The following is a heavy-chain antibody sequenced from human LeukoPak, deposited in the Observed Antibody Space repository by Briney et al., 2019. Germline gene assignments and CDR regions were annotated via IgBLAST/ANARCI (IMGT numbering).Heavy chain of an antibody. CDR3: AKNPTSGHCSSNSCYETGG. Sequence: GGSLRLSCAASGFTFSSYAMSWVRQAPGKGLEWVSGISGRGGSTYYADSVKGRFTISRDNSKNTLYLQMNSLRAEDTAVYYCAKNPTSGHCSSNSCYETGGWGQGTLVTVSS. CDR2: ISGRGGST. CDR1: GFTFSSYA. V-gene: IGHV3-23*01. J-gene: IGHJ4*02. D-gene: IGHD2-2*01.